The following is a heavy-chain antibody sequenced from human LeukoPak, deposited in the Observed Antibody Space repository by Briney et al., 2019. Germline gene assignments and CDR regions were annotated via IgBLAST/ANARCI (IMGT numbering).Heavy chain of an antibody. CDR2: INHSGST. D-gene: IGHD3-10*01. Sequence: PSETLSLTCAVYGGSFSGYYWSWIRQPPGKGREWIGEINHSGSTNYNPSLKSRVTISVDTSKNQFSLKLSSVTAADTAVYYCARGLRVRGPSLVASGYWGQGTLVTVSS. CDR3: ARGLRVRGPSLVASGY. CDR1: GGSFSGYY. V-gene: IGHV4-34*01. J-gene: IGHJ4*02.